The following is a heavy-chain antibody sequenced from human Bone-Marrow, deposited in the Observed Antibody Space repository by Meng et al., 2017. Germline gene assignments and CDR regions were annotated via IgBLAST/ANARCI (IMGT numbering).Heavy chain of an antibody. CDR1: GGSFSGYY. D-gene: IGHD6-19*01. J-gene: IGHJ4*02. CDR3: ARGLQWLVPRFDY. V-gene: IGHV4-34*01. CDR2: INHSGST. Sequence: SETLSLTCAVYGGSFSGYYWSWIRQPPGKGLEWIGEINHSGSTNYNPSLKSRVTISVDTSKNQFSLKLSSVTAADTAVYYCARGLQWLVPRFDYWGQGTLVTVYS.